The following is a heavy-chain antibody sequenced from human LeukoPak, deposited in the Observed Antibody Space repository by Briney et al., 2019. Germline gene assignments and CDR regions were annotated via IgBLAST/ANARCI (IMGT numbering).Heavy chain of an antibody. CDR1: GGSISSSSNY. D-gene: IGHD2-2*01. Sequence: SETLSLXCTVSGGSISSSSNYWGWIRQPPGKGLEWIGSIYYSGSTYYNPSLKSRVTISVDTSKNQLSLRLSSVTAADTAVYYCARHGGYCSSTSCFEYFQHWGQGTLVTVSS. V-gene: IGHV4-39*01. J-gene: IGHJ1*01. CDR3: ARHGGYCSSTSCFEYFQH. CDR2: IYYSGST.